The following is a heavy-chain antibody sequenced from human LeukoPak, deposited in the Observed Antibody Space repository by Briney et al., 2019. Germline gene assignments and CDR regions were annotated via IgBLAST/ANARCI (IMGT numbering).Heavy chain of an antibody. CDR3: ARGWGPYYGSGSPPSY. CDR2: IYHSGST. D-gene: IGHD3-10*01. Sequence: SETLSLTCAVSGGSISSSNWWSWVRQPPGKGLEWIGEIYHSGSTNYNPSLKSRVTMSVDTSNNQFSLKLSSVTAADTAVYYCARGWGPYYGSGSPPSYWGQGTLVTVSS. J-gene: IGHJ4*02. V-gene: IGHV4-4*02. CDR1: GGSISSSNW.